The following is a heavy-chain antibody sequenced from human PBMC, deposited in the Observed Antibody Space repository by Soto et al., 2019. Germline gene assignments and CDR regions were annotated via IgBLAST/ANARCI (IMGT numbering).Heavy chain of an antibody. CDR3: VRPGGDGQKVFFNH. CDR2: IIAMFGTA. J-gene: IGHJ4*02. V-gene: IGHV1-69*13. CDR1: GGTFRNYA. D-gene: IGHD3-16*01. Sequence: SVKVSCRTSGGTFRNYAINWVRQAPGQGLEWMGGIIAMFGTANYPQKFQGRLTITADESTSTGYMQLTSLRSDDTAVYYCVRPGGDGQKVFFNHWGQGTLVTVSS.